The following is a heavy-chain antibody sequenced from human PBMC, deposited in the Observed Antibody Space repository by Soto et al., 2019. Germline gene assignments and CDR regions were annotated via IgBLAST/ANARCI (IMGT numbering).Heavy chain of an antibody. J-gene: IGHJ4*02. D-gene: IGHD3-10*01. Sequence: QVQLVESGGGVVQPGRSLRLSCAASGFTFSSYAMHWVRQAPGKGLEWVAVISYDGSNKYYADSVKGRFTISRDNSKNTLYLQMNSLRAEDTAVYYCARDPRIYGSGSYIDYWGQGTLVTVSS. CDR2: ISYDGSNK. CDR1: GFTFSSYA. CDR3: ARDPRIYGSGSYIDY. V-gene: IGHV3-30-3*01.